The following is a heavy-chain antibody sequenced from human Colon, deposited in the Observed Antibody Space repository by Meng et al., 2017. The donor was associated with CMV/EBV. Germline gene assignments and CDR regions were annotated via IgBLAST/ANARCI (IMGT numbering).Heavy chain of an antibody. V-gene: IGHV4-38-2*02. CDR2: IYHSGST. J-gene: IGHJ4*02. CDR3: AREEVAAAGRSLDY. Sequence: SETLSLTCTVFGYSISTGYSWGWIRQPPGKGLEYIGSIYHSGSTYYNPSLKSRVTISVDTSKNQFSLKLTPVTAADTAVYCCAREEVAAAGRSLDYWGQGTLVTVSS. D-gene: IGHD6-13*01. CDR1: GYSISTGYS.